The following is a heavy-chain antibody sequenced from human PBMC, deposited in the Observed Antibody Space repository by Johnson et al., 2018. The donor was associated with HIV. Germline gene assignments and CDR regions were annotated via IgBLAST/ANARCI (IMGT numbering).Heavy chain of an antibody. CDR3: ARGYGVYATSFDV. CDR2: ISYDGSNK. D-gene: IGHD5/OR15-5a*01. V-gene: IGHV3-30*04. Sequence: QVQLVEPGGGVVQPGTSLRLSCAPSGFTFSTSVMHWVRRAPGKGLEWVAVISYDGSNKYYADSVRGRFSISRDHSKNSVFLQRNSLKTEDTAVYYCARGYGVYATSFDVCGKGTVVAVSS. J-gene: IGHJ3*01. CDR1: GFTFSTSV.